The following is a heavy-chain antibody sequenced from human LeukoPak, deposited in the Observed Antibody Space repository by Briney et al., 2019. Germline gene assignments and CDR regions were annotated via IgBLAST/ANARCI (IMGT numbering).Heavy chain of an antibody. Sequence: SQTLSPTRAVSGGSFSGYYFRSIPQPPAKSQEWIWEINHSGSTNYNPSLKSRVTMSVDTSKNQFSLKLSSVTAADTAVYYCARHPRPSYYYYMDVWGKGTTVTISS. CDR3: ARHPRPSYYYYMDV. J-gene: IGHJ6*03. CDR1: GGSFSGYY. CDR2: INHSGST. V-gene: IGHV4-34*01. D-gene: IGHD6-25*01.